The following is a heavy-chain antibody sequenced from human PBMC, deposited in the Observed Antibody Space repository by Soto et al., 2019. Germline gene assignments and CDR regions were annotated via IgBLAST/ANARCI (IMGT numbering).Heavy chain of an antibody. CDR1: GGSISSSSFY. CDR2: IYYSGST. CDR3: ARVGSGDSHNAFDI. Sequence: PSETLSLTCAVSGGSISSSSFYWGWIRQPPGKGLEWIGSIYYSGSTYYNPSLKSRVTISVDTSKNQFSLKLSSVTAADTAVYYCARVGSGDSHNAFDIWGQGTMVTVSS. V-gene: IGHV4-39*07. D-gene: IGHD3-10*01. J-gene: IGHJ3*02.